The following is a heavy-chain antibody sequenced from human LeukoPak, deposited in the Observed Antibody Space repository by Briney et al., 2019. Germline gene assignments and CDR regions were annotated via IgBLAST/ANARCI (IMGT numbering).Heavy chain of an antibody. J-gene: IGHJ4*02. CDR3: ARGDYASGSYWVY. CDR2: IDPSDSSN. Sequence: GESLKISCKGSGYSFTTYWISWVRQMPGKGLEWVGSIDPSDSSNNYSPSFQGHVTISADKSISTAYLQWSSLKASDTAMYYCARGDYASGSYWVYWGQGTPVTVS. V-gene: IGHV5-10-1*01. D-gene: IGHD3-10*01. CDR1: GYSFTTYW.